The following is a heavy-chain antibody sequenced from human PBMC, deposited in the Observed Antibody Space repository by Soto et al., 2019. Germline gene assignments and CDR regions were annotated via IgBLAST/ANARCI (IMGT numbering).Heavy chain of an antibody. Sequence: TSDTLSLTWAFYGWSFSGYYWSWIRQPPGKGLEWIGEINHSGSTNYNPSLKSRVTISVDTSKNQFSLKLSSVTAADTAVYYCARGGGIAAAGTGFDPWGQGTLVTVSS. CDR3: ARGGGIAAAGTGFDP. CDR2: INHSGST. D-gene: IGHD6-13*01. CDR1: GWSFSGYY. V-gene: IGHV4-34*01. J-gene: IGHJ5*02.